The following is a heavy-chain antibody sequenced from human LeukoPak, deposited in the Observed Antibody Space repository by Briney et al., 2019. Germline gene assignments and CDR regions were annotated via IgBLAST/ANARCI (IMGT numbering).Heavy chain of an antibody. Sequence: SETLSLTCAVSGGSISSSNWWSWVRQPPGKGLEWIGEINHSGSTNYNPSLKSRVTISVDTSKNQFSLKLSSVTAADTAVYYCARHSRTYYDILTGPYGGYFDYWGQRTLVTVSS. CDR2: INHSGST. CDR3: ARHSRTYYDILTGPYGGYFDY. D-gene: IGHD3-9*01. J-gene: IGHJ4*02. V-gene: IGHV4-4*02. CDR1: GGSISSSNW.